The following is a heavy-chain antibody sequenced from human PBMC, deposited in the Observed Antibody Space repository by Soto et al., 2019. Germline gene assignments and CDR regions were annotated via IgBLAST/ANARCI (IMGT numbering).Heavy chain of an antibody. CDR1: GVTLRYGGHS. D-gene: IGHD2-21*01. CDR3: AKGGDYDSFDF. V-gene: IGHV4-30-2*06. J-gene: IGHJ4*03. Sequence: SETLSLTCSVSGVTLRYGGHSWSSIRQSPGKGLEWLGYISHLETTSYHPPFKSRLSLSIERTKNPFSLSLSSLNPGERPGFKCAKGGDYDSFDFWGQGIQVTVSS. CDR2: ISHLETT.